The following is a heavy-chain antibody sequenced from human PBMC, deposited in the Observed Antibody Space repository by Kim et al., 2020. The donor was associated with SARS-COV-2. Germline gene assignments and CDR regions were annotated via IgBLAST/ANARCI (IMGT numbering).Heavy chain of an antibody. D-gene: IGHD5-18*01. CDR2: INAGNGNT. Sequence: ASVKVSCKASGYTFTSYAMHWVRQAPGQRLEWMGWINAGNGNTKYSQKFQGRVTITRDTSASTAYMELSSLRSEDTAVYYCARDVDTAINSYYYYGMDVWGQGTTVTVSS. CDR3: ARDVDTAINSYYYYGMDV. CDR1: GYTFTSYA. J-gene: IGHJ6*02. V-gene: IGHV1-3*01.